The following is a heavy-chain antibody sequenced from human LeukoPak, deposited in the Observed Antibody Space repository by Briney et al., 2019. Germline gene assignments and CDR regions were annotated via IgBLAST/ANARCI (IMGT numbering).Heavy chain of an antibody. Sequence: GGSLRLSCAASGFTFSAYWMQWVRQAPGKGLVWVSRINSDGISTSYADSVKGRFTISRDNAKNTLYLQMNSLRAEDTAVYYCSRTFDSSSWFDRWGQGTLVTVSS. J-gene: IGHJ5*02. CDR2: INSDGIST. CDR1: GFTFSAYW. D-gene: IGHD6-13*01. V-gene: IGHV3-74*01. CDR3: SRTFDSSSWFDR.